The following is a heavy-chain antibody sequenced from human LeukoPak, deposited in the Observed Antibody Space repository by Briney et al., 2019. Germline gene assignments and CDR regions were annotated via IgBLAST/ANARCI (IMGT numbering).Heavy chain of an antibody. J-gene: IGHJ3*02. CDR3: ARYIVSYPHDAFDI. CDR1: GGSFSGYY. V-gene: IGHV4-34*01. Sequence: SETLSLTCAVYGGSFSGYYWSWIRQPPGKGLEWIGEINHSGSTNYNPSLTSRVTISVDPSKNQFSLNLSSVTAADTAFYYCARYIVSYPHDAFDIWGQGTMVTVSS. D-gene: IGHD1-26*01. CDR2: INHSGST.